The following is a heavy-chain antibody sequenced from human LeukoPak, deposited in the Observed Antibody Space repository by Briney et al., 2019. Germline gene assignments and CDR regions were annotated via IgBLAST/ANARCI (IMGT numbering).Heavy chain of an antibody. CDR3: ARDLVPAVAGTRGGFDY. V-gene: IGHV1-18*01. Sequence: ASVKLSCKAFGYTFPSYGISWVRQGPGQGLEWMGWISAYNGNTNYAQKLQGRVTMTTDTSTSTAYMELRSLRSDDTAVYYCARDLVPAVAGTRGGFDYWGQGTLVTVSS. CDR2: ISAYNGNT. J-gene: IGHJ4*02. D-gene: IGHD6-19*01. CDR1: GYTFPSYG.